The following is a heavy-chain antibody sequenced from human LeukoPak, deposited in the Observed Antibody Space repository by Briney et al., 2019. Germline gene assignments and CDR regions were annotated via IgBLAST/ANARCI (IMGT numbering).Heavy chain of an antibody. V-gene: IGHV3-49*04. Sequence: PGGSLRLSCTASGFTLGDYAMSWVRQAPGKGLEWVGFIRSKAYGGTTEYAAAVKGRFTISRDDSKSIAYLQMNSLKTEDTAVYYCTRLGQSGFYYYYGMDVWGQGTTVTVSS. D-gene: IGHD3-3*01. CDR3: TRLGQSGFYYYYGMDV. CDR1: GFTLGDYA. J-gene: IGHJ6*02. CDR2: IRSKAYGGTT.